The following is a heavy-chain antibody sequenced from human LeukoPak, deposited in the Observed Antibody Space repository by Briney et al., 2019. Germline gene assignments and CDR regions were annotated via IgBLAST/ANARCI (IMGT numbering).Heavy chain of an antibody. J-gene: IGHJ4*02. CDR2: ISYDGSNK. V-gene: IGHV3-30*01. Sequence: GGSLRLSCAASGLTFSSYAIHWVPQAPGEGLEGVAVISYDGSNKYYADYVKGRFTISRDNSKNTLYLQMNSLRAEDTAVYYCARDRSSGWAFDYWGRGTLVTVSS. CDR3: ARDRSSGWAFDY. D-gene: IGHD6-19*01. CDR1: GLTFSSYA.